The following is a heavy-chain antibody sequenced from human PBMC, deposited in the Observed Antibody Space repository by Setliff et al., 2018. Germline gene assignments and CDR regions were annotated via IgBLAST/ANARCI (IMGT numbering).Heavy chain of an antibody. CDR2: IYSSGST. Sequence: SETLSLTCTVSGGSISSSYWSWIRQPPGKGLEWIGYIYSSGSTYYNPSLKSRVTISVDTSNNHFSLKLSSVTAADTAVYYCARHFRSSKVQFLEYLTDYYFDSWGQGTLVTVSS. J-gene: IGHJ4*02. V-gene: IGHV4-59*08. D-gene: IGHD3-3*01. CDR1: GGSISSSY. CDR3: ARHFRSSKVQFLEYLTDYYFDS.